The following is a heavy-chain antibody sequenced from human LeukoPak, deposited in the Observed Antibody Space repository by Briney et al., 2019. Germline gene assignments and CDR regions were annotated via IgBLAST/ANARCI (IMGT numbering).Heavy chain of an antibody. V-gene: IGHV4-59*01. CDR2: IYYGGNT. J-gene: IGHJ4*02. CDR1: GGSISSYY. CDR3: ARDPGGGSWHKFDY. Sequence: SETRSLTCTVSGGSISSYYWTWIRQPPGKGLEWIGYIYYGGNTDYNPSLNSRVTISVDPSKNQFSLKLRSVTAADTAVYYCARDPGGGSWHKFDYWGQGTLVTVSS. D-gene: IGHD6-13*01.